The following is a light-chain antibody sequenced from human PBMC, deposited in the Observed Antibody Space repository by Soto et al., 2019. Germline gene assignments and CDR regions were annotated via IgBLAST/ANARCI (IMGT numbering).Light chain of an antibody. CDR3: QQSYSTWT. J-gene: IGKJ1*01. CDR1: QSISRY. Sequence: DIQMTQSPSSLSASVGGRITITCRASQSISRYLNWYQHKPGKAPKIRIYAASSLQSGVPSRLSGSGSGTDFTLTISSMQPEDFATYYCQQSYSTWTFGQGTKVDIK. CDR2: AAS. V-gene: IGKV1-39*01.